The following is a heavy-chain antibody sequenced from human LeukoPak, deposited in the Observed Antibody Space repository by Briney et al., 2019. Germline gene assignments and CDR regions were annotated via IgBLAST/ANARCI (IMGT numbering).Heavy chain of an antibody. CDR2: INPNSGGT. V-gene: IGHV1-2*02. CDR1: GYTFTGHN. Sequence: ASVKVSCKASGYTFTGHNMHWVRQAPGQGLEWMGWINPNSGGTNFARKFKGRVTMTRDTSINTANLELSSLTSDDTAVYYCARVGIGSTGGFDYWGQGTLVTVSS. CDR3: ARVGIGSTGGFDY. D-gene: IGHD1-26*01. J-gene: IGHJ4*02.